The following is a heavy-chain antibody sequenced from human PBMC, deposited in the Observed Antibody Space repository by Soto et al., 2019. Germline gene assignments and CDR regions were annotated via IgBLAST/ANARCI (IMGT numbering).Heavy chain of an antibody. CDR1: GGSISSSSYY. CDR2: IYYSGST. D-gene: IGHD2-15*01. Sequence: PSETLSLTCTVSGGSISSSSYYWGWIRQPPGKGLEWIGSIYYSGSTYYNPSLKSRVTISVDTSKNQFSLKLSSVTAADTAVYYCARHFWDIVVVVAATPPAYYFDYWGQGTLVTVSS. J-gene: IGHJ4*02. CDR3: ARHFWDIVVVVAATPPAYYFDY. V-gene: IGHV4-39*01.